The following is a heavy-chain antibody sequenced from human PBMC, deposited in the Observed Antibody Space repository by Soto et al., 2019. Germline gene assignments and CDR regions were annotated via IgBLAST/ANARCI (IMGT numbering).Heavy chain of an antibody. V-gene: IGHV4-39*01. CDR2: IYYSGST. D-gene: IGHD5-18*01. Sequence: PSETLSLTCTVSGGSISSSSYYWGWIRQPPGKGLEWIGSIYYSGSTYYNPSLKSRVTISVDTSKNQFSLKLSSVTAADTAVYYCASGYVDTAMVNYWGQGTLVTVSS. J-gene: IGHJ4*02. CDR1: GGSISSSSYY. CDR3: ASGYVDTAMVNY.